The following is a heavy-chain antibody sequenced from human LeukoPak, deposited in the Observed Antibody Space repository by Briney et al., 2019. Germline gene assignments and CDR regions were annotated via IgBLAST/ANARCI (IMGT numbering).Heavy chain of an antibody. CDR3: ARAALLENAKKRLCQ. D-gene: IGHD2-8*01. V-gene: IGHV1-18*01. CDR2: ISAYNGNT. Sequence: GASVKVSCKASGYTFTSYGISWVRQAPGQGLEWMGWISAYNGNTNYAQKLQGRVTMTTDTSTSTAYMELRSLRSDDTAVYYCARAALLENAKKRLCQWGQGTLVTVSS. CDR1: GYTFTSYG. J-gene: IGHJ4*02.